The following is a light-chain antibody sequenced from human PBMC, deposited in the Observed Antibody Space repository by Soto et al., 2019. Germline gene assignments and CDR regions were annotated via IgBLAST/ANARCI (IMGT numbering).Light chain of an antibody. CDR3: QQRSNWPPSIT. CDR2: DAS. Sequence: EIVLTQSPATLSLSPGERANISCRASQSVTTYLAWYQQKPGRAPRLLIYDASDRATGIPARFSGSGSGTDFTLTISSLEPEDFAVYYCQQRSNWPPSITFGQGTRLEIK. V-gene: IGKV3-11*01. CDR1: QSVTTY. J-gene: IGKJ5*01.